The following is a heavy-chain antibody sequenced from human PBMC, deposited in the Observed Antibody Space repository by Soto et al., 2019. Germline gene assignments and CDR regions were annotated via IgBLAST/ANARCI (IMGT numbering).Heavy chain of an antibody. CDR1: GGTFSSYA. CDR2: IIPIFGTA. Sequence: QVQLVQSGAEVKKPGSSVKVSCKASGGTFSSYAISWVRQAPGQGLEWMGGIIPIFGTANYAQEFQGRVTFTADESTGTAYVEVSSLRSEDTAVYYCARVRMVVGATRLIQRREAFGIWGQGPMVTASS. D-gene: IGHD1-26*01. J-gene: IGHJ3*02. CDR3: ARVRMVVGATRLIQRREAFGI. V-gene: IGHV1-69*12.